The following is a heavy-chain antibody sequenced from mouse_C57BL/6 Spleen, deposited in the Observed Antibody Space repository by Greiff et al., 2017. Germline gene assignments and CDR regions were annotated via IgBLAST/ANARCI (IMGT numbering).Heavy chain of an antibody. CDR2: IYPGSGNT. Sequence: VKLMESGAELVRPGASVKLSCKASGYTFTDYYINWVKQRPGQGLEWIARIYPGSGNTYYNEKFKGKATLTAEKSSSSAYMQLSSLTSEDSAVYFCAYSNYGYFDYWGQGTTLTVSS. J-gene: IGHJ2*01. CDR3: AYSNYGYFDY. D-gene: IGHD2-5*01. CDR1: GYTFTDYY. V-gene: IGHV1-76*01.